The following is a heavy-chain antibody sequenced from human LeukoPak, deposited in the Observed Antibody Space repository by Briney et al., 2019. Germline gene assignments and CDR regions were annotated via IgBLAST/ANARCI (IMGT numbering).Heavy chain of an antibody. CDR1: GGSFSGYY. V-gene: IGHV4-34*01. D-gene: IGHD6-13*01. Sequence: PSETLSLTCAVYGGSFSGYYWSWIRQPPGKGLEWIGEINHSGSTNYNPSLKSRVTISVDTSKNQFSLKLSSVTAADTAVYYCARLRIAAAGTDDYFVYWGQGTLVTVSS. CDR2: INHSGST. J-gene: IGHJ4*02. CDR3: ARLRIAAAGTDDYFVY.